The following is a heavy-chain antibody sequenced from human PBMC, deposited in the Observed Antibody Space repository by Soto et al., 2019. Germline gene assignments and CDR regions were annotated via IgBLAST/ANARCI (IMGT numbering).Heavy chain of an antibody. Sequence: SETMSLACTVSGGSISSGDYDWGWIRQQRGKGLEWIGYIYYSGSTYYNPSLKSRVTISVDTSKNQFSLKLSSVTAADTAVYYCARDSGYDSSGYYYLSGMDVWGQGTTVTVSS. CDR2: IYYSGST. V-gene: IGHV4-30-4*01. J-gene: IGHJ6*02. CDR1: GGSISSGDYD. D-gene: IGHD3-22*01. CDR3: ARDSGYDSSGYYYLSGMDV.